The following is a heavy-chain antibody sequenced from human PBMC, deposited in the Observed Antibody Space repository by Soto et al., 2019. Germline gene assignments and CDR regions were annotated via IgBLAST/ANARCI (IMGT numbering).Heavy chain of an antibody. CDR1: GFSFRSYD. D-gene: IGHD1-26*01. CDR2: ISNDGSRK. Sequence: QVQMVESGGGVVQPGRSLRLSCVASGFSFRSYDMHWVRQAPGKGLEWVSGISNDGSRKDYADSVKGRFTISRDNSKNTLYMQMNSLRVEDTAVYHCAKDTWGGRYSDYWGQGTLVTVSS. CDR3: AKDTWGGRYSDY. V-gene: IGHV3-30*18. J-gene: IGHJ4*02.